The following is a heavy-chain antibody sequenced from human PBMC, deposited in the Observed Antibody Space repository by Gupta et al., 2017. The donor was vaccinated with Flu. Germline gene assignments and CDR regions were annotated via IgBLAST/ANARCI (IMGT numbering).Heavy chain of an antibody. CDR2: ISGSGTTI. V-gene: IGHV3-48*01. Sequence: VRQGPGKGLEWLSYISGSGTTIYYADSVKGRFTISRDNAKNSLYLQMNSLRAEDTAVYDCASYYYDSSGTHFWGQGTLVTVSS. CDR3: ASYYYDSSGTHF. J-gene: IGHJ4*02. D-gene: IGHD3-22*01.